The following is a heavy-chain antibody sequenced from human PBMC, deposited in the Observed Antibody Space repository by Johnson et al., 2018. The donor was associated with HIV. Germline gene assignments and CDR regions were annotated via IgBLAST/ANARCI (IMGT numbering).Heavy chain of an antibody. CDR2: ITFDGSDK. V-gene: IGHV3-30*03. CDR3: ARGGGVVGNAFDI. CDR1: GFTFSNYG. D-gene: IGHD1-26*01. Sequence: QVQLVESGGGVVQPGRSLRLSCAASGFTFSNYGMHWVRQAPGKGLEWVAVITFDGSDKYYADSVKGRVTISRDDSKNTLYLQMGSLRAEDMAVYYCARGGGVVGNAFDIWGQGTMVTVSS. J-gene: IGHJ3*02.